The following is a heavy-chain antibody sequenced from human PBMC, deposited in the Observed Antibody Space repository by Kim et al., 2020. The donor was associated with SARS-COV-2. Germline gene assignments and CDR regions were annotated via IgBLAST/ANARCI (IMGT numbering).Heavy chain of an antibody. J-gene: IGHJ6*03. Sequence: ASVKVSCKASGYTFTSYAMNWVRQAPGQGLEWMGWINTNTGNPTYAQGFTGRFVFSLDTSVSTAYLQISSLKAEDTAVYYCASATFIVAYYYYYMDVWGKGTTVTVSS. CDR3: ASATFIVAYYYYYMDV. D-gene: IGHD1-26*01. CDR1: GYTFTSYA. CDR2: INTNTGNP. V-gene: IGHV7-4-1*02.